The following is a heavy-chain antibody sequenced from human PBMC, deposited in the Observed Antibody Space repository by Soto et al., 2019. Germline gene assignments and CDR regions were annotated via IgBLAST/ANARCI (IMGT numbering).Heavy chain of an antibody. Sequence: EVQLVESGGGLVQPGGSLRLSCAASGFTFSDHYMDWVRQAPGKGLEWVGRTRNKANSYTTEYAASVKGRFTISRDDSKNSLYLQMNSLKTEDTAVYYCARRRGGDYFDYWGQGTLVTVSS. CDR2: TRNKANSYTT. J-gene: IGHJ4*02. CDR1: GFTFSDHY. D-gene: IGHD3-10*01. CDR3: ARRRGGDYFDY. V-gene: IGHV3-72*01.